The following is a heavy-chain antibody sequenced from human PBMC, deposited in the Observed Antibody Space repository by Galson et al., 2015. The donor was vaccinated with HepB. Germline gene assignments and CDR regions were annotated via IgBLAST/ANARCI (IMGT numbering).Heavy chain of an antibody. D-gene: IGHD3-22*01. Sequence: SLRLSCAASGFTFSNYGFHWVRQTPGKGLEWVAVISFDGSIKYYADSVRGRSTISRDNSKNTLYLQLNSQRAEDTAVFYCARGPPYFFDSSNYSPLSAAFDIWGQGTMVTVSS. J-gene: IGHJ3*02. CDR1: GFTFSNYG. V-gene: IGHV3-30-3*01. CDR3: ARGPPYFFDSSNYSPLSAAFDI. CDR2: ISFDGSIK.